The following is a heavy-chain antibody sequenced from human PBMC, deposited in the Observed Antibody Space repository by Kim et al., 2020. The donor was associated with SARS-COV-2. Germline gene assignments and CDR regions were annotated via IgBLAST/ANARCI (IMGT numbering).Heavy chain of an antibody. Sequence: GSLRLSCAASGFTFSSYSMNWVRQAPGKGLEWVSSISSSSSYIYYADSVKGRFTISRDNAKNSLYLQMNSLRAEDTAVYYCARDRSIAVAGPYYFDYWGQGTLVTVSS. CDR1: GFTFSSYS. D-gene: IGHD6-19*01. V-gene: IGHV3-21*01. J-gene: IGHJ4*02. CDR2: ISSSSSYI. CDR3: ARDRSIAVAGPYYFDY.